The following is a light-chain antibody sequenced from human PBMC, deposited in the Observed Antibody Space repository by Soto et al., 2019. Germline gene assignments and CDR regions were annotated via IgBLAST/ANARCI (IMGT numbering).Light chain of an antibody. Sequence: DIQVTQSPSTLSASVGDRVTITCRASQSISSWLAWYQQKPGKAPKLLISDASSLESGVPSRFNGDRSGTEFTLTINSLHPEDVATYFCQQFSSYWTFGQGTRVEIK. V-gene: IGKV1-5*01. CDR2: DAS. CDR1: QSISSW. CDR3: QQFSSYWT. J-gene: IGKJ1*01.